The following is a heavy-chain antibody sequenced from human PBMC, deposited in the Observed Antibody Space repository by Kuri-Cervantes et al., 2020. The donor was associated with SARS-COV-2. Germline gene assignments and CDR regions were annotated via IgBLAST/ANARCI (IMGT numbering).Heavy chain of an antibody. D-gene: IGHD3-22*01. V-gene: IGHV4-4*07. CDR3: ARVLRYYDSSGYLGSFDP. Sequence: GSLRLSCTASGGSISSYYWSWIRQPAGKGLEWIGRIYTSGSTNYNPSLKSRVTMSVDTSKNQFSLKLSSVTAADTAVYYCARVLRYYDSSGYLGSFDPWGQGTLVTVSS. CDR2: IYTSGST. J-gene: IGHJ5*02. CDR1: GGSISSYY.